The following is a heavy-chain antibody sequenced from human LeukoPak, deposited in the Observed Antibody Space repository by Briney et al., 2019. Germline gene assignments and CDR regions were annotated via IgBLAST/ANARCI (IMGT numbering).Heavy chain of an antibody. V-gene: IGHV3-23*01. Sequence: GGSLRLSCAASGFNFSSYAMSWVRQAPGKGLEWVSAISGRGGSTFYADSVKGRFTISRDNSKNTLYLQMNSLRAEDTAVYYCARERAEAAFDIWGQGTMVTVSS. J-gene: IGHJ3*02. CDR3: ARERAEAAFDI. CDR2: ISGRGGST. D-gene: IGHD1-1*01. CDR1: GFNFSSYA.